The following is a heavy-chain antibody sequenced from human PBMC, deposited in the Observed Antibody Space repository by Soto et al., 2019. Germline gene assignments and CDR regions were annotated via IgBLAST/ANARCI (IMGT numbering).Heavy chain of an antibody. Sequence: QLQLQESGPGLVKPSETLSLTCTVSGGSITSSSYFWGWIRQPPGKGLEWIGSIYYSGSTYYNPSLKSRVTVSVDTSKNQFSLKLSSVTAAHTAVYYCARPPSDFWFDPWGQGTLVTVSS. V-gene: IGHV4-39*01. CDR2: IYYSGST. J-gene: IGHJ5*02. CDR3: ARPPSDFWFDP. D-gene: IGHD2-21*02. CDR1: GGSITSSSYF.